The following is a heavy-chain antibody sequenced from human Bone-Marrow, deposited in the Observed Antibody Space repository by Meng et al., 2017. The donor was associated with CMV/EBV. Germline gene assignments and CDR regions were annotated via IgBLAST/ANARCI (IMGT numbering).Heavy chain of an antibody. CDR2: IYYSGST. CDR3: ARGFSQRDY. D-gene: IGHD2-2*01. Sequence: ESLKISCTVSGGSISSYYWSWIRQPPGKGLEWIGYIYYSGSTNYNPSLKSRVTISVDTSKNQFSLKLSSVTAADTAVYYCARGFSQRDYWGQGALVTVSS. J-gene: IGHJ4*02. CDR1: GGSISSYY. V-gene: IGHV4-59*01.